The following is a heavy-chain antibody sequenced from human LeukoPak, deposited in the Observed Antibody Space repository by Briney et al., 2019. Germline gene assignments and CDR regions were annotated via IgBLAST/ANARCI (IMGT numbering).Heavy chain of an antibody. CDR3: ARDVAAAGLFDY. D-gene: IGHD6-13*01. CDR1: GYTFTGYY. Sequence: SGKVSCKASGYTFTGYYMHWVRQAPGQGLEWMGWINPNSGGTNYAQKFQGRVTMTRDTSISTAYMELSRLRSDDTAVHYCARDVAAAGLFDYWGQGTLVTVSS. CDR2: INPNSGGT. V-gene: IGHV1-2*02. J-gene: IGHJ4*02.